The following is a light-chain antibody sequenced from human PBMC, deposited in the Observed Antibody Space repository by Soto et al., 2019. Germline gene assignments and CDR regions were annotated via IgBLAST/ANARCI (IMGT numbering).Light chain of an antibody. CDR1: SSDVGGYDY. CDR3: SSYSTSTAYL. Sequence: QSVLTQPASVSGSPGQSITISCTGTSSDVGGYDYVSWYQLHPGKAPKLMVFEVSNRPSGVSYRFSGSKSGNTASLTISGLQAEDEADYFCSSYSTSTAYLFGTGTKVTVX. J-gene: IGLJ1*01. V-gene: IGLV2-14*01. CDR2: EVS.